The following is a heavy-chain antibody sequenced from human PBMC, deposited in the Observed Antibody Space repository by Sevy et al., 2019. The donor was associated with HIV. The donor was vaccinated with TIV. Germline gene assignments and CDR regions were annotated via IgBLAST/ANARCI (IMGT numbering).Heavy chain of an antibody. Sequence: SQTLSLTCAISGDSVSSNSAAWNWIRQSPSRGLEWLGRTYYRSEWYNNYAVYVKSRITINPDTSKNQFSLQLNSVTPEDTAVYYCARGDYFGSGISNYYYYGMDVWGQGTTVTVSS. CDR2: TYYRSEWYN. CDR1: GDSVSSNSAA. V-gene: IGHV6-1*01. D-gene: IGHD3-10*01. J-gene: IGHJ6*02. CDR3: ARGDYFGSGISNYYYYGMDV.